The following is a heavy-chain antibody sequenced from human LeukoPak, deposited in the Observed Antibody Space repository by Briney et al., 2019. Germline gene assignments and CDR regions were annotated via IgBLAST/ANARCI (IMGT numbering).Heavy chain of an antibody. V-gene: IGHV1-18*01. CDR2: ISAYNGNT. D-gene: IGHD6-13*01. CDR3: ARDGLAAAGTPSRVFDY. J-gene: IGHJ4*02. Sequence: ASVKVSCEASGYTFTSYGISWVRQAPGQGLEWMGWISAYNGNTNYAQKLQGRVTMTTDTSTSTAYMELRSLRSDDTAVYYCARDGLAAAGTPSRVFDYWGQGTLVTVSS. CDR1: GYTFTSYG.